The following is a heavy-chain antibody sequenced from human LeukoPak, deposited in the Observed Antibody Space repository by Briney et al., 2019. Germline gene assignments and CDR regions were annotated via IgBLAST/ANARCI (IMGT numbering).Heavy chain of an antibody. J-gene: IGHJ6*02. CDR2: ISYDGSNK. V-gene: IGHV3-30-3*01. Sequence: PGGSLRLSCAASGFTFSSYAMSWVRQAPGKGLEWVAVISYDGSNKYYADSVKGRFTISRDNSKNTLYLQMNSLRAEDTAVYYCARDASGSGSYYYYYYGMDVWGQGTTVTVSS. CDR1: GFTFSSYA. D-gene: IGHD3-10*01. CDR3: ARDASGSGSYYYYYYGMDV.